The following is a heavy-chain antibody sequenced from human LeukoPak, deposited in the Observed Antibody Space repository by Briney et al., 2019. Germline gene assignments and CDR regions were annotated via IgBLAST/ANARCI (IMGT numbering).Heavy chain of an antibody. J-gene: IGHJ4*02. Sequence: PGGSLRLSCAASGFTFSSYGMHWVRQAPGKVLEWVAFIRYDGSNKYYADSVKGRFTISRDNSKNTLYLRMNSLRAEDTAVYYCAKDMGYYYGSGSHIDYWGQGTLVTVSS. CDR3: AKDMGYYYGSGSHIDY. D-gene: IGHD3-10*01. CDR1: GFTFSSYG. V-gene: IGHV3-30*02. CDR2: IRYDGSNK.